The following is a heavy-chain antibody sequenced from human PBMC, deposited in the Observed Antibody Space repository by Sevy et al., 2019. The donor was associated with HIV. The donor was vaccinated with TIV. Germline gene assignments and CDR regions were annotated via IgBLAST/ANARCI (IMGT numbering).Heavy chain of an antibody. CDR1: GFSFSSYW. CDR3: ASGTHLGVVAPGEN. J-gene: IGHJ4*02. CDR2: INSDGSNT. Sequence: LSLTCAASGFSFSSYWMHWVRQAPGKGLVWVSRINSDGSNTNYADSVKGRFTISRDNAKNTLYLQMNSLRAEDTAVYYCASGTHLGVVAPGENWGQGTLVTVSS. D-gene: IGHD2-15*01. V-gene: IGHV3-74*01.